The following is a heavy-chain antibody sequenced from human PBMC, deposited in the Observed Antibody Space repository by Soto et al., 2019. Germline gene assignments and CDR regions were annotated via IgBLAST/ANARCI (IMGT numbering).Heavy chain of an antibody. CDR3: ARLGVATDLRREGDGYYYGMDV. CDR2: IYPSAYTT. Sequence: GEDLKISWQGPGYRLPSYWLGRVRQIPGEGMEWMGIIYPSAYTTKTSPSFQGQVTISADKSISTAYLQWSSLKASDTAMYYCARLGVATDLRREGDGYYYGMDVWGQGNTVTVPS. CDR1: GYRLPSYW. V-gene: IGHV5-51*01. J-gene: IGHJ6*02.